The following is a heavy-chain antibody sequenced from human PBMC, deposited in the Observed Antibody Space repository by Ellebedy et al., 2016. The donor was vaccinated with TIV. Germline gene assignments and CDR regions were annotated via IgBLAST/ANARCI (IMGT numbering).Heavy chain of an antibody. CDR3: ARWGGSAGRFQGPYDW. CDR1: GGTFSNYA. CDR2: IIPILGVA. D-gene: IGHD1-26*01. J-gene: IGHJ4*02. Sequence: AASVKVSCKASGGTFSNYAFNWVRPAPGQGLEWMGRIIPILGVADYAQNFQGRVTFTADKYSTTVYMELSSLRSEDTAVYYCARWGGSAGRFQGPYDWWGQGTLVAVSS. V-gene: IGHV1-69*04.